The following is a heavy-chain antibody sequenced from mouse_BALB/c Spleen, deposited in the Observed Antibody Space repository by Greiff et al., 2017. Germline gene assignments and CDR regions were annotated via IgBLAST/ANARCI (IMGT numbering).Heavy chain of an antibody. J-gene: IGHJ2*01. CDR2: IDPANGNT. CDR3: ARSGRSYYFDV. V-gene: IGHV14-3*02. D-gene: IGHD4-1*01. CDR1: GFTITDSY. Sequence: EVQLVESGAELVKPGASVKLSCTASGFTITDSYMHWVKQRPEKGLEWIGRIDPANGNTKYDPKFQGKATITADTSSNTAYLQLSSLTSEDAAVYYCARSGRSYYFDVWGQGTTLTVSS.